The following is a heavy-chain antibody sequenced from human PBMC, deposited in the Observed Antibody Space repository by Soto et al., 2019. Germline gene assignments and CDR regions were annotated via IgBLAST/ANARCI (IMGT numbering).Heavy chain of an antibody. V-gene: IGHV3-23*01. Sequence: LRLSFAASLFTFSIYAMSLVRQAPGKGLEWVSAISGSGGSTYYADSVKGRFTISRDNSKNTLYLQMNSLRAEDTAVYYCAKDCHTTVTTYFDYWGQGTLVTVSS. CDR2: ISGSGGST. CDR3: AKDCHTTVTTYFDY. D-gene: IGHD4-17*01. J-gene: IGHJ4*02. CDR1: LFTFSIYA.